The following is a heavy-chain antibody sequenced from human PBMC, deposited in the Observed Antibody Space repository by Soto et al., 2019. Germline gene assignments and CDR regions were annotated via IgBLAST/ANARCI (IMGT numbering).Heavy chain of an antibody. J-gene: IGHJ6*02. CDR2: IYYSGST. Sequence: SETLSLTCTVSGGSISSYYWSWIRQPPGKGLEWIGYIYYSGSTNYNPSLKSRVTISVDTSKNQFSLKLSSVTAADTAVYYCARGGDYYDSSGYYYYGMDVWGQGTTVTV. CDR1: GGSISSYY. CDR3: ARGGDYYDSSGYYYYGMDV. V-gene: IGHV4-59*01. D-gene: IGHD3-22*01.